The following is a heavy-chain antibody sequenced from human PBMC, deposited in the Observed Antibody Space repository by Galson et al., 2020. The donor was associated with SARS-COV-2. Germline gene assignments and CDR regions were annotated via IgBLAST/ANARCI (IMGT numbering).Heavy chain of an antibody. CDR1: GGSISSGGYS. V-gene: IGHV4-30-4*07. D-gene: IGHD2-15*01. CDR3: ARGVPRKSGYCSGGSCGAFDI. J-gene: IGHJ3*02. Sequence: SETLSLTCAVSGGSISSGGYSWSWIRQPPGKGLEWIGYIYYSGSTYYNPSLKSRVTISVDTSKNQFSLKLSSVTAADTAVYYCARGVPRKSGYCSGGSCGAFDIWGQGTMVTVSS. CDR2: IYYSGST.